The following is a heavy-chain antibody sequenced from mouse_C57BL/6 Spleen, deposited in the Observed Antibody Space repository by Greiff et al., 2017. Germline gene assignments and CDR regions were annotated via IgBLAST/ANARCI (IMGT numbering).Heavy chain of an antibody. J-gene: IGHJ2*01. CDR2: IHPNSGST. V-gene: IGHV1-64*01. Sequence: QVQLQQPGAELVKPGASVKLSCKASGYTFTSYWMHWVKQRPGQGLEWIGMIHPNSGSTNYNEKFKSKATLTVDKSSSTAYMQLSSLTSEDSAVYYFARSGDLRTVVAPFDYWGQGTTLTVSS. D-gene: IGHD1-1*01. CDR3: ARSGDLRTVVAPFDY. CDR1: GYTFTSYW.